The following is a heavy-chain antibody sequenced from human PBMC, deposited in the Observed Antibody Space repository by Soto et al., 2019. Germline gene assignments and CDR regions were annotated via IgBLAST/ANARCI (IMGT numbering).Heavy chain of an antibody. J-gene: IGHJ3*01. CDR2: TYYRSKWYN. Sequence: SQTLSLTCALSGDSVSSNSAAWNWLRQSPSRGLEWLGRTYYRSKWYNDYAVSLKGRITVNPDTSKNQFSLQLNSLTPEDTAVYYCAREYSGSAFHVWGQGTMVTVSS. CDR1: GDSVSSNSAA. V-gene: IGHV6-1*01. D-gene: IGHD1-26*01. CDR3: AREYSGSAFHV.